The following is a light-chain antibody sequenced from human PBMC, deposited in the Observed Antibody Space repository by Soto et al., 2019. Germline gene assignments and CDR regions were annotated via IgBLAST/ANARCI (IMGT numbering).Light chain of an antibody. V-gene: IGLV2-14*01. CDR1: SSDVGGYNY. Sequence: QSVLTQPASVSGSPGQSITNSCTGTSSDVGGYNYVSWYQQHPGKAPKLMIYDVSNRPSGVSNRFSGSKSGNTASLTISGLQAEDEADYYCSSYTSSSTLYVFGTGTKVTV. CDR2: DVS. CDR3: SSYTSSSTLYV. J-gene: IGLJ1*01.